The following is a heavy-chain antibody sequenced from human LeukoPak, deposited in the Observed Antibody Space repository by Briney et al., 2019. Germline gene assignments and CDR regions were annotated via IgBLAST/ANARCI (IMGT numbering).Heavy chain of an antibody. Sequence: PGRSLRLSCAASGFTFSSYAMHWVRQAPGKGLEWVAVISYDGSNKYYADSVKGRFTISRDNSKNTLYLQMNSLRAEDTAVYYCASHSGYDYYFDYWGQGTLVTVSS. D-gene: IGHD5-12*01. CDR1: GFTFSSYA. J-gene: IGHJ4*02. CDR3: ASHSGYDYYFDY. CDR2: ISYDGSNK. V-gene: IGHV3-30*04.